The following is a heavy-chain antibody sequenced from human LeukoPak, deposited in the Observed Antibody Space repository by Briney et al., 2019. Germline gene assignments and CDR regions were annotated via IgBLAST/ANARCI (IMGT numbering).Heavy chain of an antibody. CDR1: GGSISSYY. CDR2: IYTSGST. Sequence: SETLSLTCTVSGGSISSYYWSWIRQPAGKGLEWIGRIYTSGSTNYNPSLKSRVTMSVDTSKNQFSLKLSSVTAADTAVYYCARDVVVPAAIVYYYYYYMDVWGKGTTVTISS. V-gene: IGHV4-4*07. D-gene: IGHD2-2*01. CDR3: ARDVVVPAAIVYYYYYYMDV. J-gene: IGHJ6*03.